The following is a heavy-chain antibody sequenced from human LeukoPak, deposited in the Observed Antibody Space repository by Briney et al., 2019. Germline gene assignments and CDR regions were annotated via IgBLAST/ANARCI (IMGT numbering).Heavy chain of an antibody. V-gene: IGHV3-23*01. D-gene: IGHD3-3*01. J-gene: IGHJ4*02. CDR1: GFTFSSYA. CDR2: ISGSGGST. Sequence: GGSLRLSCAASGFTFSSYAMSWVRQAPGKGLGWVSAISGSGGSTYYADSVKGRFTISRDNSKNTLYLQMNSLRAEDTAVYYCAKGVSGYSELGFDYWGQGTLVTVSS. CDR3: AKGVSGYSELGFDY.